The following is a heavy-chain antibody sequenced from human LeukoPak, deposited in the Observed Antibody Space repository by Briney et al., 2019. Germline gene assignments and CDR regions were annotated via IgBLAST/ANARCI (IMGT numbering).Heavy chain of an antibody. CDR3: AKASYCSGGSCYPYYFDY. CDR1: GFTFSSYS. Sequence: GGSLRLSCAASGFTFSSYSMNWVRQAPGKGLEWVAFIRYDGSNKYYADSVKGRFTISRDNSKNTLYLQMNSLRAEDTAVYYCAKASYCSGGSCYPYYFDYWGQGTLVTVSS. D-gene: IGHD2-15*01. J-gene: IGHJ4*02. V-gene: IGHV3-30*02. CDR2: IRYDGSNK.